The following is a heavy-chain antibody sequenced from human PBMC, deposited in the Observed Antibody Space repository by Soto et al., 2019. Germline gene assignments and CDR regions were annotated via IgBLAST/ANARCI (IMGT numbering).Heavy chain of an antibody. D-gene: IGHD2-8*02. V-gene: IGHV3-30-3*01. Sequence: GGSLRLSCAASGFTFSSYAMHWVRQAPGKGLEWVAVISYDGSNKYYADSVKGRFTISRDNSKNTAYLQMNSLLPEDTAVYYCARDTEAPFDYWGQGTLVTVSS. CDR2: ISYDGSNK. CDR3: ARDTEAPFDY. J-gene: IGHJ4*02. CDR1: GFTFSSYA.